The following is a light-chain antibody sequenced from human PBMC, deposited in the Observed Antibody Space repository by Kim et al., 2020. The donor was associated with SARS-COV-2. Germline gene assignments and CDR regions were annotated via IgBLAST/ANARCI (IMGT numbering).Light chain of an antibody. CDR2: QDS. J-gene: IGLJ3*02. CDR1: KLGDKY. CDR3: QAWDSSTVWV. V-gene: IGLV3-1*01. Sequence: PGQKASITGSGDKLGDKYACWYQQKPGQSPVVVIYQDSKRPSGIPERFSGSNSGNTATLTISGTQAMDEADYYCQAWDSSTVWVFGGGTQLTVL.